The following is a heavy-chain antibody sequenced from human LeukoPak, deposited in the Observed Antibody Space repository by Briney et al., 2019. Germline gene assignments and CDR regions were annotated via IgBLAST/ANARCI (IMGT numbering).Heavy chain of an antibody. CDR1: GYTFTGYY. J-gene: IGHJ4*02. Sequence: GASVKVSCKASGYTFTGYYMHWVRQAPGQGLEWMGWINPNSGGTNYAQKFQGWVTMTRDTSISTAYMELSSLRSEDTAVYYCARGRTHPWSGWYFIYWGQGTLVTVSS. CDR3: ARGRTHPWSGWYFIY. D-gene: IGHD6-19*01. CDR2: INPNSGGT. V-gene: IGHV1-2*04.